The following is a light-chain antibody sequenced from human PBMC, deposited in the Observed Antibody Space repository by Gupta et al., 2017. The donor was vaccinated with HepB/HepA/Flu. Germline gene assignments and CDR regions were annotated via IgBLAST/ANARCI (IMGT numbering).Light chain of an antibody. CDR1: SSNIGSNT. J-gene: IGLJ1*01. Sequence: QSVLTQPPSASGTPGQRVTISCSGSSSNIGSNTVNWYQQLPGAAPKLLIYSNNQRPSGVPDRFSGSKSGTSASLAISGLQSEDEADYYCAAGHDSLIGYVFGTGTKVTVL. CDR2: SNN. V-gene: IGLV1-44*01. CDR3: AAGHDSLIGYV.